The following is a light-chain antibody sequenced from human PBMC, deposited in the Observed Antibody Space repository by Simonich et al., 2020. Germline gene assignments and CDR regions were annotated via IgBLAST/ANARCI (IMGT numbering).Light chain of an antibody. V-gene: IGKV1-33*01. J-gene: IGKJ4*01. CDR2: DAS. Sequence: DIQMTQSPSSLSASVGDRVTITCQASQDISNYLNWYQQKPGKAPKLLIYDASHLETGVPSRFSGSGSGTDFTFTISSLQPEDIATYYCQQANSFPLTFGGGTKVEIK. CDR3: QQANSFPLT. CDR1: QDISNY.